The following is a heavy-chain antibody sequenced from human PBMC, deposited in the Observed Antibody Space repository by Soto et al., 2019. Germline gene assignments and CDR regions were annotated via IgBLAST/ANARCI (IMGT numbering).Heavy chain of an antibody. CDR1: GGTFSSYA. CDR3: SRGLDYGDYLDI. Sequence: QVQLVQSGAVVKKPGSSVKVSCKASGGTFSSYAISWVRQAPGQGLEWMGGIIPIFGTANYGRKFQGRVTITADDSTITDYIEVSSLRYEDTPGYCGSRGLDYGDYLDIWGQGTMVTVSS. V-gene: IGHV1-69*12. D-gene: IGHD4-17*01. CDR2: IIPIFGTA. J-gene: IGHJ3*02.